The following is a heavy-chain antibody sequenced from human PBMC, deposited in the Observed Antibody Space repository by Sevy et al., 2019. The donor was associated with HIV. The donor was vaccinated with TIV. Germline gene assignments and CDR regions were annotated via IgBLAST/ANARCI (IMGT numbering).Heavy chain of an antibody. V-gene: IGHV3-7*01. CDR3: ARARITMIDAFDI. Sequence: GGSLRLSCAASGFTFSSYWMSWVRQAPGKGLEWVANIKQDGSEKYYVDSVKGRFTISRDNAKNSLYLQMNSLRAEDTAVYYCARARITMIDAFDIWGQGTMVTVSS. CDR1: GFTFSSYW. J-gene: IGHJ3*02. CDR2: IKQDGSEK. D-gene: IGHD3-22*01.